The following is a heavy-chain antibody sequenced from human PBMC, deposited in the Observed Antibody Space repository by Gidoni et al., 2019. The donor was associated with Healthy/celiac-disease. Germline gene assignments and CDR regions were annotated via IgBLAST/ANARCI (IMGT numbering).Heavy chain of an antibody. CDR2: IYSGGST. CDR3: ARDRRYCTNGVCYSYHFDY. V-gene: IGHV3-66*02. J-gene: IGHJ4*02. Sequence: EVQLVESGGGLVQPGGSLRLSCAASGFTVSSNYMSWVRQAPGKGLEWVSVIYSGGSTYYADSVKGRFTISRDNSKNTLYLQMNSLRAEDTAVYYCARDRRYCTNGVCYSYHFDYWGQGTLVTVSS. CDR1: GFTVSSNY. D-gene: IGHD2-8*01.